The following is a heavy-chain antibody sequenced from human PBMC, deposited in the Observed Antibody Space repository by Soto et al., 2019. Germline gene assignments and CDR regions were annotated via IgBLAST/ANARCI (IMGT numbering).Heavy chain of an antibody. D-gene: IGHD2-2*02. J-gene: IGHJ6*02. CDR2: INHSGST. CDR1: GGSFSGYY. Sequence: SETLSLTCAVYGGSFSGYYWSWIRQPPGKGLEWIGEINHSGSTNYNPSLKSRVTISVDTSKNQFSLKLSSVTAADTAVYYCAGAIVVVPAAIESYYYYYGMDVWGQGTTVTVSS. CDR3: AGAIVVVPAAIESYYYYYGMDV. V-gene: IGHV4-34*01.